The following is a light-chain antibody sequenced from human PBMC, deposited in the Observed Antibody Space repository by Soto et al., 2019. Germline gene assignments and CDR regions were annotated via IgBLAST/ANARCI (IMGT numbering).Light chain of an antibody. Sequence: EIVMTQSPATLSVSPGERATLSCRASQSVSRNLAWYQQKPGQAPRLLIYGASTRATGIPARFSGSGSGTEFTLTISSLQSEDFDIYFCQQYNNWPPDRTFGQGTKVEIK. CDR3: QQYNNWPPDRT. V-gene: IGKV3-15*01. J-gene: IGKJ1*01. CDR2: GAS. CDR1: QSVSRN.